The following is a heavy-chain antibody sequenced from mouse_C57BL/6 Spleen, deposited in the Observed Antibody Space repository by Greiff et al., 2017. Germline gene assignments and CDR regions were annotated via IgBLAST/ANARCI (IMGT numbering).Heavy chain of an antibody. CDR2: IWSGGST. Sequence: VQLKESGPGLVQPSQSLSITCTVSGFSLTSYGVHWVRQSPGKGLEWLGVIWSGGSTDYNAAFISRLSISKDNSKSQVFFKMNSLQADDTAIYYCARNPLLYGNYRYFDVWGTGTTVTVSS. V-gene: IGHV2-2*01. CDR3: ARNPLLYGNYRYFDV. J-gene: IGHJ1*03. D-gene: IGHD2-1*01. CDR1: GFSLTSYG.